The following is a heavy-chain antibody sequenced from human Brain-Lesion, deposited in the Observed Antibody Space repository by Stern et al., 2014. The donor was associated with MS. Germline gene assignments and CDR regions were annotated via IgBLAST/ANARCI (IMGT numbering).Heavy chain of an antibody. J-gene: IGHJ6*02. Sequence: EVHLVESGGGLVQPGGSLTISCTAAGFTFGNYWMTWVRQAPGKGLEWVANIKEDGNEKNYVDSLKGRFTNPRNNARNSLYLQMNSLRVEDTALYYCARVYNTIYGIVTQRGSGMDGWGQGTTVIVSS. CDR1: GFTFGNYW. V-gene: IGHV3-7*01. CDR3: ARVYNTIYGIVTQRGSGMDG. D-gene: IGHD3-3*01. CDR2: IKEDGNEK.